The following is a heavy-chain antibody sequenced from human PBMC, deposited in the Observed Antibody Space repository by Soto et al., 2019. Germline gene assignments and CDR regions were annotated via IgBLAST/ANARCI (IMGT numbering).Heavy chain of an antibody. CDR2: IKSKSDGETT. V-gene: IGHV3-15*01. CDR1: GFTFSNAW. Sequence: EVQLVESGGGLVKPGGSLRLSCAASGFTFSNAWMNWVRQAPGKGLEWVGRIKSKSDGETTDYAAPVKGRFTILRDDSKNTLYLQMNSLKTEDTAVYYCTTGLTYYYDSSGYYWAGGMDVWGQGITVTVSS. D-gene: IGHD3-22*01. CDR3: TTGLTYYYDSSGYYWAGGMDV. J-gene: IGHJ6*02.